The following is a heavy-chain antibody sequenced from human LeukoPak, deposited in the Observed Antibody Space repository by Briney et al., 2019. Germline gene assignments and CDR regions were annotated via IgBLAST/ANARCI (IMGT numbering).Heavy chain of an antibody. CDR2: ISSSSSYI. Sequence: GGSLRLSCVASGFTFSRYFMNRVRQAPGKGLEWVSSISSSSSYIYYADSVKGRFTISRDNAKNSLYLQMNSLRAEDTAVYYCARDLFTGDRGCYFDYWGQGTLVTVSS. CDR1: GFTFSRYF. V-gene: IGHV3-21*01. CDR3: ARDLFTGDRGCYFDY. D-gene: IGHD7-27*01. J-gene: IGHJ4*02.